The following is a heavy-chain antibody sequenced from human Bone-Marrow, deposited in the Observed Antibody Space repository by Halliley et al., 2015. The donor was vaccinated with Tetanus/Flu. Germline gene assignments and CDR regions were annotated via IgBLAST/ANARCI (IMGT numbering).Heavy chain of an antibody. V-gene: IGHV5-51*03. D-gene: IGHD1-1*01. Sequence: QLVQSGVEVKKPGESLRISCQASGYSFANYWVGWVRQVPGKGLEWMGIIYPGDSDTRYRPSFQGQVTISADKFSNTAYLQWPSLKASDTAVYYCARLRGWNDDGEQNYFDAWGQGSLVTVS. CDR1: GYSFANYW. CDR3: ARLRGWNDDGEQNYFDA. CDR2: IYPGDSDT. J-gene: IGHJ5*02.